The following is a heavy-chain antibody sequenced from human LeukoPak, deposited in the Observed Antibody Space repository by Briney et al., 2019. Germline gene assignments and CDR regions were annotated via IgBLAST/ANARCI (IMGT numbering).Heavy chain of an antibody. CDR2: IIPILGIA. CDR3: ANVRSDY. V-gene: IGHV1-69*04. J-gene: IGHJ4*02. D-gene: IGHD3-16*01. Sequence: SVKVSCKASGYTFTSYGISWVRQAPGQGLEWTGRIIPILGIANYAQKFQGRVTITADKSTSTAYMELSSLRSEDTAVYYCANVRSDYWGQGTLVTVSS. CDR1: GYTFTSYG.